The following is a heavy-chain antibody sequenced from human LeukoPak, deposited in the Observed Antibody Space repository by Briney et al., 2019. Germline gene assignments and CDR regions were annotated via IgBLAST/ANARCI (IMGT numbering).Heavy chain of an antibody. D-gene: IGHD3-16*02. CDR3: ARENPSYDYVWGSYRLFDY. V-gene: IGHV4-4*07. Sequence: SETLSLTCTVSGGSISSYYWSWIRQPAGKGLEWIGRIYTSGSTNYNPSLKSRVTMSVDTSKNQFSLKLSSVTAADTAVYYCARENPSYDYVWGSYRLFDYWAREPWSPSPQ. CDR1: GGSISSYY. J-gene: IGHJ4*02. CDR2: IYTSGST.